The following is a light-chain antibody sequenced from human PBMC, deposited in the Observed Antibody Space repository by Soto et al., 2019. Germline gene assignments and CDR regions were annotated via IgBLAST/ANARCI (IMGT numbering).Light chain of an antibody. J-gene: IGLJ1*01. CDR1: SIDVSGYNY. V-gene: IGLV2-14*03. CDR3: SSYTGSSTYV. CDR2: DVS. Sequence: QSALTQPASVPGTPGQSITISYTGTSIDVSGYNYVSWYQQHPGKAPKLMIYDVSNRPSVVSNRFSGSKSGNTASLTISGLQTEDESDYYCSSYTGSSTYVFGTGT.